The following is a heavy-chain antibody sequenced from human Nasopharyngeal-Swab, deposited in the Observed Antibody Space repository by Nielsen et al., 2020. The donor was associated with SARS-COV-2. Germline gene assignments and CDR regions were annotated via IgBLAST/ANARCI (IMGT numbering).Heavy chain of an antibody. CDR1: GYTFSGNY. CDR2: INPNPGGT. CDR3: TREAPMSGRSINYFDP. J-gene: IGHJ5*02. V-gene: IGHV1-2*02. D-gene: IGHD1-1*01. Sequence: ASVTVSCKASGYTFSGNYIHWVRQAPGQGLEWMGWINPNPGGTDYAQKFQGRVTMTWDTSINTAYMELSGLRSDDTAVFYCTREAPMSGRSINYFDPWGQGTLVTVSS.